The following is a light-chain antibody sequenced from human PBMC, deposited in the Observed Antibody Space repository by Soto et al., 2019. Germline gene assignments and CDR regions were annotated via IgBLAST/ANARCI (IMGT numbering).Light chain of an antibody. J-gene: IGLJ2*01. CDR3: SSYTSFTSVV. CDR2: DVN. CDR1: SSDVGSYNY. Sequence: QSALTQPASVSGSPGQSITISCTGTSSDVGSYNYVSWYQQHPGKAPKLMIYDVNNRPSGVSNRFSGSKSGNTASLTISGLQAEDEADYYCSSYTSFTSVVFGGGTKLTVL. V-gene: IGLV2-14*01.